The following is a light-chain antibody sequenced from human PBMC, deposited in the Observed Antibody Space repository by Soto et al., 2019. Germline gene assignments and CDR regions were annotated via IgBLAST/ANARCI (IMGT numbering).Light chain of an antibody. Sequence: EIVMTQSPATLSVSPGERVTLSCRASQSVSSRLAWYHQKPGQSLRLLIYGASTRATGIPARFSGSGSGTEFTLTISSLQSEDFGLYYCHQYNNFWTFGQGTKVDIK. J-gene: IGKJ1*01. CDR2: GAS. CDR1: QSVSSR. V-gene: IGKV3-15*01. CDR3: HQYNNFWT.